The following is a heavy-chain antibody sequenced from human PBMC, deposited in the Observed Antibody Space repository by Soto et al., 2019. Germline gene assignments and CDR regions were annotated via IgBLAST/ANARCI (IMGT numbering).Heavy chain of an antibody. CDR1: GFTFSTYW. Sequence: GGSLRLSCAASGFTFSTYWMTWGRQAPGKGLEWVANVNPDGSAQYYLDSVKGRFTISRDNAKNSLSLQMNSLRVEDRAVYYCARVGVWGSSRYWPDYWGQGTLVTVSS. CDR2: VNPDGSAQ. D-gene: IGHD3-16*02. J-gene: IGHJ4*02. V-gene: IGHV3-7*01. CDR3: ARVGVWGSSRYWPDY.